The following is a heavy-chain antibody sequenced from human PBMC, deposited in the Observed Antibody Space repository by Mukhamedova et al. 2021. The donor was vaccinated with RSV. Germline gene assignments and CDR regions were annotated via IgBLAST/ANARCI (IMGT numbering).Heavy chain of an antibody. CDR2: ISSSSSYI. J-gene: IGHJ5*02. Sequence: GKGLEWVSSISSSSSYIYYADSVKGRFTISRDNAKNSLYLQMNSLRAEDTAVNYCARGVVGGRSWFDPWGQGTLVTVSS. V-gene: IGHV3-21*01. CDR3: ARGVVGGRSWFDP. D-gene: IGHD1-26*01.